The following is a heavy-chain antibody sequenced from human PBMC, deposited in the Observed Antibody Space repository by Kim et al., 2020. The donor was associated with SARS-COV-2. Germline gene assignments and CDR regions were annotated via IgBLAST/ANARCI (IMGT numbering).Heavy chain of an antibody. V-gene: IGHV3-30*04. CDR1: GFTFSSYA. Sequence: GGSLRLSCAASGFTFSSYAMHWVRQAPGKGLEWVAVISYDGSNKYYADSVKGRFTISRDNSKNTLYLQMNSLRAEDTAVYYCARDPYGLWFGELNYWYFDLWGRGTLVTVSS. CDR3: ARDPYGLWFGELNYWYFDL. J-gene: IGHJ2*01. D-gene: IGHD3-10*01. CDR2: ISYDGSNK.